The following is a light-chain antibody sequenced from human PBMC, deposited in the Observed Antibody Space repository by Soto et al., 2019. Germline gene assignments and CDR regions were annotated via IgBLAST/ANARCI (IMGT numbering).Light chain of an antibody. CDR2: GAS. V-gene: IGKV3-15*01. CDR3: QQYNNWPLT. CDR1: QSVSSN. Sequence: EIVMTQSPATLSVSPGERATLPCRASQSVSSNLAWYQQKPGQAPRLLIYGASTRATGIPARFSGSGSGTEFPLTISSLQSEDFAVYYCQQYNNWPLTFGGGTKVEIK. J-gene: IGKJ4*01.